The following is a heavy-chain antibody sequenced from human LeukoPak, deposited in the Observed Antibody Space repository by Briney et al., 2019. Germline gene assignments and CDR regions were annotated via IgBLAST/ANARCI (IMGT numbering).Heavy chain of an antibody. V-gene: IGHV4-4*07. CDR1: GDFIRSYW. CDR3: ARQGYTASYYFLDF. D-gene: IGHD1-26*01. Sequence: PSETLSLTCDVSGDFIRSYWWGWVRQPAGKGLEWIGRIYATGSTKFNPSLKSRLTMSMDTSTNQLSLKLSLKRTSVTAADTAVYFCARQGYTASYYFLDFWSQGTLVTVSA. J-gene: IGHJ4*02. CDR2: IYATGST.